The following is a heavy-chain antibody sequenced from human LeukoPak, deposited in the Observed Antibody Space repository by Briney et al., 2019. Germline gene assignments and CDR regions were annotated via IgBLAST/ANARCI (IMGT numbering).Heavy chain of an antibody. CDR3: AKVSGGYCSGGSCYVDY. J-gene: IGHJ4*01. Sequence: GGSLRLSCAASGFTFSSYALSWVRQAPGKGLEWVSAISGSGTGTYYADFVKGRFTISRDNSKNTLYLQMNNLRAEDTAVYYCAKVSGGYCSGGSCYVDYWGQGTLVTVSS. CDR2: ISGSGTGT. CDR1: GFTFSSYA. D-gene: IGHD2-15*01. V-gene: IGHV3-23*01.